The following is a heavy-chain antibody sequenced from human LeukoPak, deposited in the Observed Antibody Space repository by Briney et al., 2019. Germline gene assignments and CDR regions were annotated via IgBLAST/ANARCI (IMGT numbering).Heavy chain of an antibody. CDR1: GFIFSSYW. D-gene: IGHD3-22*01. CDR2: IKQDGSEK. J-gene: IGHJ4*02. V-gene: IGHV3-7*03. CDR3: ARGRKLVVVRGGFFDY. Sequence: GGSLRLSCAASGFIFSSYWMSWVRQAPGKGLEWVANIKQDGSEKYYVDSVKGRFTISRDNAKNSLYLQMDSLRVEDTAVYYCARGRKLVVVRGGFFDYLSQATLVTVSS.